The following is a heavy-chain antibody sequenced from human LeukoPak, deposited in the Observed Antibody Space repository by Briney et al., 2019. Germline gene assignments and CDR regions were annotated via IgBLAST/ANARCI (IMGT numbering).Heavy chain of an antibody. CDR3: ARWSAHYYGSGSYLRRVYYFDY. Sequence: PSETLSLTCAVYGGSFSGYYWSWIRQPPGKGLEWIGEINHSGSTNYNPSLKSRVTISVDTSKNQLSLKLSSVTAADTAVYYCARWSAHYYGSGSYLRRVYYFDYWGQGTLVTVSS. CDR2: INHSGST. D-gene: IGHD3-10*01. V-gene: IGHV4-34*01. J-gene: IGHJ4*02. CDR1: GGSFSGYY.